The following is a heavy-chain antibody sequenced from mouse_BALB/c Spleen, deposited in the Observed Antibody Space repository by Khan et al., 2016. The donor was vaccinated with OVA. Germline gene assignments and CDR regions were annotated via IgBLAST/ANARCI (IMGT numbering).Heavy chain of an antibody. V-gene: IGHV5-4*02. CDR3: TRGSSGDPFAY. CDR1: GFTFSDYY. D-gene: IGHD2-13*01. CDR2: ISDGGSYI. Sequence: EVELVESGGGLVKPGGSLKLSCAASGFTFSDYYMYWVRQTPEKRLEWVATISDGGSYIYYTDYVKGRFTISRDNAKNNLYLQMSSLKSEDTAIXYCTRGSSGDPFAYWGHGTLVTVSA. J-gene: IGHJ3*01.